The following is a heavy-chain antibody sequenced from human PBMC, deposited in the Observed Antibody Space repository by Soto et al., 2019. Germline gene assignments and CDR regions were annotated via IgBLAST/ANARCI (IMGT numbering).Heavy chain of an antibody. Sequence: GGSLRLSCAASGFTFSSYGMHWVRQAPGKGLEWVAVIWYDGSNKYYADSVKGRFTISRDNSKNTLYLQMNSLRAEDTAVYYCANGIGYYYDSSGLVHDAFDIWGQGTMVTVSS. CDR3: ANGIGYYYDSSGLVHDAFDI. V-gene: IGHV3-30*02. CDR2: IWYDGSNK. J-gene: IGHJ3*02. CDR1: GFTFSSYG. D-gene: IGHD3-22*01.